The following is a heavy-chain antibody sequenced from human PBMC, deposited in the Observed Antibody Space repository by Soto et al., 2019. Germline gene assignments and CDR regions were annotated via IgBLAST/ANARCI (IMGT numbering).Heavy chain of an antibody. CDR3: ARGPPRLWFWELLSSYYYYYYGMDV. Sequence: ASVKVSCKASGYTFTGYYMHWVRQAPGQGLEWMGWINPNSGGTNYAQKFQGWVTMTRDTSISTAYMELSRLRSDDTAVYYCARGPPRLWFWELLSSYYYYYYGMDVCGQGTTVNVSS. V-gene: IGHV1-2*04. D-gene: IGHD3-10*01. CDR2: INPNSGGT. J-gene: IGHJ6*02. CDR1: GYTFTGYY.